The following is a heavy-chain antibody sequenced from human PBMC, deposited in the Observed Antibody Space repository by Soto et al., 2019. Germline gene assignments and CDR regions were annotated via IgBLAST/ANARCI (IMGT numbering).Heavy chain of an antibody. D-gene: IGHD4-17*01. Sequence: SETLSLTCGVYGGSFSGYYWSWIRQPPGKGLEWIGEINHSGSTNYNPSLKSRVIISVDTSKNQFSLKLSSVTAADTAVYYCARSVTPKRYYYYYYMDVWGKGTTVTVSS. CDR2: INHSGST. CDR3: ARSVTPKRYYYYYYMDV. CDR1: GGSFSGYY. V-gene: IGHV4-34*01. J-gene: IGHJ6*03.